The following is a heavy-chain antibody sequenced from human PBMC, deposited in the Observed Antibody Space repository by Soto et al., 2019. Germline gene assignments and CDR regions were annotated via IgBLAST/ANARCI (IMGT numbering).Heavy chain of an antibody. Sequence: GSLRLSCAVYGGSFSGYYWSWIRQPPGKGLEWIGEINHSGSTNYNPSLKSRVTISVDTSKNQFSLKLSSVTAADTAVYYCARGPDIVVVPAAEPFDYWGQGTLVTVSS. CDR3: ARGPDIVVVPAAEPFDY. CDR1: GGSFSGYY. V-gene: IGHV4-34*01. J-gene: IGHJ4*02. CDR2: INHSGST. D-gene: IGHD2-2*01.